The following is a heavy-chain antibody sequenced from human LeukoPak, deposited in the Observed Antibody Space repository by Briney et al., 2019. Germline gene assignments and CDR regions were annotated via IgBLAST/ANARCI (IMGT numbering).Heavy chain of an antibody. CDR1: GGSISSYY. J-gene: IGHJ4*02. CDR3: ARSAYDILTGYYTDYFDY. CDR2: IYYSGGT. Sequence: SETLSLTCTVSGGSISSYYWSWIRQPPGKGLEWIGYIYYSGGTNYNPSLKSRVTISVDTSKNQFSLKLSSVTAADTAVYYCARSAYDILTGYYTDYFDYWGQGTLVTVSS. D-gene: IGHD3-9*01. V-gene: IGHV4-59*08.